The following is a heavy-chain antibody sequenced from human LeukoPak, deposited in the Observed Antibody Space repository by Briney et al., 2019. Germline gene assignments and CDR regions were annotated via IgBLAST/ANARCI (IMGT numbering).Heavy chain of an antibody. CDR1: GFNFRDFY. CDR3: ARDWGFCGGPSCPTSNY. J-gene: IGHJ4*02. D-gene: IGHD2-21*01. CDR2: ISSTSSTI. V-gene: IGHV3-11*04. Sequence: KPGGSLRLSCAGSGFNFRDFYMSWIRQAPGKGLEWLSYISSTSSTIYYADSVRGRFTISRDNAKNSLYLQMDSLRAEDTAVYYCARDWGFCGGPSCPTSNYWGQGTQVTVSS.